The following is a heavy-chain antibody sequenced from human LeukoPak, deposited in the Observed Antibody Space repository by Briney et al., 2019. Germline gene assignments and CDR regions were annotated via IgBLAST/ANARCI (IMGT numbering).Heavy chain of an antibody. Sequence: GGSLRLSCAASGFTFSNYAMHWVRQAPGKGLEYVSAISSNGDRTFYANFVKGRFTISRDNSKNTLYLQMGSLRAEDMAVYYCARGSRNHYDYSGYYSYWGQGTLVTVSS. V-gene: IGHV3-64*01. CDR3: ARGSRNHYDYSGYYSY. CDR2: ISSNGDRT. CDR1: GFTFSNYA. J-gene: IGHJ4*02. D-gene: IGHD3-22*01.